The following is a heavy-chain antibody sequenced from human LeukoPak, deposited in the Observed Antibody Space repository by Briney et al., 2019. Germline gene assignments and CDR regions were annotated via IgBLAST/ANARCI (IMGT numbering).Heavy chain of an antibody. D-gene: IGHD1-26*01. Sequence: SEALSLTCAVSGGSITTTDFDWAWIRQPPGQGFEWIATISSSGKAYYYPSLMSRVTISVDTSKNQFSLDVTSVTAAETGLFYCARFKGGTGFDYWGRGILVIV. CDR1: GGSITTTDFD. V-gene: IGHV4-39*01. J-gene: IGHJ4*02. CDR3: ARFKGGTGFDY. CDR2: ISSSGKA.